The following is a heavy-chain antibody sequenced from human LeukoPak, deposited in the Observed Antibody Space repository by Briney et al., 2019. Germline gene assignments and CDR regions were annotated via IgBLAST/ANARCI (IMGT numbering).Heavy chain of an antibody. D-gene: IGHD6-6*01. CDR1: GGTFSSYA. J-gene: IGHJ5*02. Sequence: SVKVSCKASGGTFSSYAISWVRQAPGQGLEWMGGIIPIFGTANYAQKFQGRVRITTDESTSTAYMELSSLRSEDTAVYYCAGSIAARPGEYNWFDPWGQGTLVTVSS. CDR3: AGSIAARPGEYNWFDP. V-gene: IGHV1-69*05. CDR2: IIPIFGTA.